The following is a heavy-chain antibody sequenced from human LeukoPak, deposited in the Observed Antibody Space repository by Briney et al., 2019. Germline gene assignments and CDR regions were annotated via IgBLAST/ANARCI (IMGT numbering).Heavy chain of an antibody. CDR2: ISGSGGST. D-gene: IGHD3-3*01. Sequence: GGSLRLSCAASGFTFSIYAMSWVRQAPGKGLEWVSGISGSGGSTNYADSVKGRFTISRDNSKNTLYLQMNSLRAEDTAVYFCAKGDDFWRGYSDNWGQGTLVTVSS. CDR3: AKGDDFWRGYSDN. J-gene: IGHJ4*02. V-gene: IGHV3-23*01. CDR1: GFTFSIYA.